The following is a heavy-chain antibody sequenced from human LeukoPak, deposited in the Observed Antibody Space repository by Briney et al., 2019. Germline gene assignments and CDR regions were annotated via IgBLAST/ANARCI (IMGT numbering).Heavy chain of an antibody. J-gene: IGHJ2*01. CDR1: GGSFSGYY. CDR2: INHSGST. D-gene: IGHD6-13*01. Sequence: SETLPLTCAVYGGSFSGYYWSWIRQPPGKGLEWIGEINHSGSTNYNPSLKSRVTISVDTSKNQFSLKLSSVTAADTAVYYCARWKLGSSWYSGWYFDLWGRGTLVTVSS. V-gene: IGHV4-34*01. CDR3: ARWKLGSSWYSGWYFDL.